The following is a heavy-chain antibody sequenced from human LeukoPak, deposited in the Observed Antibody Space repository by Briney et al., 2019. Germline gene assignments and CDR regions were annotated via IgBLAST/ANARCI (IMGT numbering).Heavy chain of an antibody. D-gene: IGHD6-13*01. Sequence: SETLSLTCAVYGGSFSGYYWSWIRQPPGKGLEWIGEINHSGSSKYNPSLKSRVIISVDTSKNQFSLKLTSVTAADTAVYYCARGVRGQQLVYYYYYYMDVWGKGTTVTVSS. J-gene: IGHJ6*03. CDR3: ARGVRGQQLVYYYYYYMDV. CDR2: INHSGSS. CDR1: GGSFSGYY. V-gene: IGHV4-34*01.